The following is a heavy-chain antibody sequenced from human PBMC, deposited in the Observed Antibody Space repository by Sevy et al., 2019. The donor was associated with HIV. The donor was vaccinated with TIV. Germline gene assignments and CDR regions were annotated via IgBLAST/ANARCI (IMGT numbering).Heavy chain of an antibody. J-gene: IGHJ5*02. V-gene: IGHV3-7*03. Sequence: GESLKISCVASGFNFRNFWMSWVRQAPGKGLECVADLKQDGSEAYYVDSVKGRFTISRDNAKNSLYLQMNSLRDEDTAMYFCVRDKEVGASILDAWGQGTPVTVSS. CDR1: GFNFRNFW. CDR3: VRDKEVGASILDA. D-gene: IGHD1-26*01. CDR2: LKQDGSEA.